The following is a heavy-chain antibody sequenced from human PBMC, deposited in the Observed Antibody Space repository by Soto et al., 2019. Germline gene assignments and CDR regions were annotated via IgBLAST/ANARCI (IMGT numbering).Heavy chain of an antibody. J-gene: IGHJ4*02. CDR2: ISSSSSYT. Sequence: GGSLRLSCAASGFSFSDYYMSWIRQAPGKGLEWVSYISSSSSYTNYADSVKGRFTISRDNAKNSLYLQMNSLRAEDTAVYYCARVAPPKDYWGQGTLVTVSS. CDR1: GFSFSDYY. CDR3: ARVAPPKDY. V-gene: IGHV3-11*05.